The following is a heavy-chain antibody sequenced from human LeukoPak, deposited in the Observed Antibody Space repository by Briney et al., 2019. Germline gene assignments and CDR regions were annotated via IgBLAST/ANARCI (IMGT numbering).Heavy chain of an antibody. CDR1: GFTFSSYS. V-gene: IGHV3-48*01. CDR2: ISSKSNFR. D-gene: IGHD3-3*01. Sequence: SGGSLRLSCAASGFTFSSYSMNWVRQAPGKGLEWVSYISSKSNFRYYADSVKGRFTISRDNAKNSVDLQMNSLRAEDTAVYYCATGVLQWLLLGYWGQGALVTVSS. CDR3: ATGVLQWLLLGY. J-gene: IGHJ4*02.